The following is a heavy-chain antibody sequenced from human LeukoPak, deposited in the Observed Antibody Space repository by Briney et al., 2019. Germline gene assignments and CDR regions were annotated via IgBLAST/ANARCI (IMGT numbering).Heavy chain of an antibody. Sequence: ASVKVSCKASGYTFTSYDINWVRQATGQGLEWMGWTNPNSGNTGYAQKFQGRVTMTRNTSISTAYMELSSLRSEDTAVYYCARVYGGYYYYYYGMDVWGQGTTVTVSS. CDR1: GYTFTSYD. D-gene: IGHD5-12*01. CDR2: TNPNSGNT. CDR3: ARVYGGYYYYYYGMDV. J-gene: IGHJ6*02. V-gene: IGHV1-8*01.